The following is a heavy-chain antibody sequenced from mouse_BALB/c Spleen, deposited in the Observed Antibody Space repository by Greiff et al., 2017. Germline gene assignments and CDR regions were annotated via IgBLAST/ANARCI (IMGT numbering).Heavy chain of an antibody. J-gene: IGHJ4*01. CDR3: ATTMITTGAMDY. Sequence: VQLHQSGPQLVRPGASVKISCKASGYSFTSYWMHWVKQRPGQGLEWIGMIDPSDSETRLNQKFKDKATLTVDKSSSTAYMQLSSPTSEDSAVYYCATTMITTGAMDYWGQGTSVTVSS. V-gene: IGHV1-74*01. CDR1: GYSFTSYW. CDR2: IDPSDSET. D-gene: IGHD2-4*01.